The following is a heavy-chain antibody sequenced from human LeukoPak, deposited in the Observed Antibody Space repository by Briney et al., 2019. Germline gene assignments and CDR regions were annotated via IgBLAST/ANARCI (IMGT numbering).Heavy chain of an antibody. CDR2: IYYSGST. Sequence: SETLSLTCAVYGGSFSGYYWSWIRQPPGKGLEWIGSIYYSGSTYYNPSLKSRVTISVDTSKNQFSLKLSSVTAADTAVYYCARDQRSYDILPGYYGYWGQGTLVTVSS. D-gene: IGHD3-9*01. CDR1: GGSFSGYY. J-gene: IGHJ4*02. V-gene: IGHV4-34*01. CDR3: ARDQRSYDILPGYYGY.